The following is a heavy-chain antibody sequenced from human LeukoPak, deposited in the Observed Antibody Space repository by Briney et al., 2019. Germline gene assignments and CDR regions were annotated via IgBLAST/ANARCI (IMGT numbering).Heavy chain of an antibody. J-gene: IGHJ6*03. CDR2: IYHSGST. V-gene: IGHV4-38-2*02. D-gene: IGHD3-10*01. Sequence: SETLSLTCTVSGYSISSGYYWGWIRQPPGKGLEWIGSIYHSGSTYYNPSLKSRVTISVDTSKNRFSLKLSSVTAADTAVYYCARAVGSGSFQTYYYYMDVWGKGTTATISS. CDR3: ARAVGSGSFQTYYYYMDV. CDR1: GYSISSGYY.